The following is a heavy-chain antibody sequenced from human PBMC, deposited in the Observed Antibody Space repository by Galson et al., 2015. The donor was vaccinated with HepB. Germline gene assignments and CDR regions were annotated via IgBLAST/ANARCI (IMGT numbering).Heavy chain of an antibody. CDR2: ISAYNGNT. CDR1: GYTFTSYG. J-gene: IGHJ6*02. Sequence: SVKVSCKASGYTFTSYGISWVRQAPGQGLEWMGWISAYNGNTNYAQKLQGRVTMTTDTSTSTAYMELRSLRSDNTAVYYCANGSGSYYNGVHGMDVWGQGTTVTVSS. CDR3: ANGSGSYYNGVHGMDV. V-gene: IGHV1-18*01. D-gene: IGHD3-10*01.